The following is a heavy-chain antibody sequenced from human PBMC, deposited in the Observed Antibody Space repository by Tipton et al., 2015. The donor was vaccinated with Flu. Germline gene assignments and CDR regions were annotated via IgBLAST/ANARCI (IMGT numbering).Heavy chain of an antibody. CDR1: GDSISSYY. CDR2: SHYSGST. V-gene: IGHV4-59*08. Sequence: TLSLTCTVSGDSISSYYWSWIRQPPGKGLEWIGYSHYSGSTNYNPSLKSRVTISVDTSKNHLSLKLSSVTAADTAVYYCARHRRRSSWDFDYWGQGSLVTVSS. J-gene: IGHJ4*02. CDR3: ARHRRRSSWDFDY. D-gene: IGHD6-13*01.